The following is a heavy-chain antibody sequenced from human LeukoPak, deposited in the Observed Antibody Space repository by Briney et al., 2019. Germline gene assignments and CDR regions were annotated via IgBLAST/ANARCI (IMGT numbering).Heavy chain of an antibody. J-gene: IGHJ5*02. CDR3: ARDSGSYYYWFDP. CDR2: INPSGGST. Sequence: ASVKVSCKASGYTFTSYYMHWLRQAPGQGLEWMGIINPSGGSTSYAQKFQGRVTMTRDTSTSTVYMELSSLRSEDTAVYYCARDSGSYYYWFDPWGQGTLVTVSS. CDR1: GYTFTSYY. V-gene: IGHV1-46*01. D-gene: IGHD1-26*01.